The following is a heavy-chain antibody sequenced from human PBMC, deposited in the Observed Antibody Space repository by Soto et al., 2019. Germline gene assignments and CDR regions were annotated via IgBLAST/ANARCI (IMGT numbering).Heavy chain of an antibody. J-gene: IGHJ4*02. CDR1: GGSISSYY. Sequence: SETLSLTCTVSGGSISSYYWSWIRQPPGKGLEWIGYIYYSGSTNYNPSLKSRVTISVDTSKNQFSLKLSSVTAADTAVYYCARVEAVAGGTQNDYWGQGTLVTVSS. CDR2: IYYSGST. V-gene: IGHV4-59*01. CDR3: ARVEAVAGGTQNDY. D-gene: IGHD6-19*01.